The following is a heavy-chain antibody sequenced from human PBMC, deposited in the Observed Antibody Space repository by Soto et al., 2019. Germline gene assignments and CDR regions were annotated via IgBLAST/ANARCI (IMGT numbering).Heavy chain of an antibody. D-gene: IGHD3-9*01. J-gene: IGHJ6*03. V-gene: IGHV1-69*04. Sequence: SVKVSCKASGGTFSSYTISWVRQAPGQGLEWMGRIIPILGIANYAQKLQGRVTITADKSTSTAYMELSSLRSEDTAVYYCARDGTGNYYYYMDVWGKGTTVTVSS. CDR2: IIPILGIA. CDR3: ARDGTGNYYYYMDV. CDR1: GGTFSSYT.